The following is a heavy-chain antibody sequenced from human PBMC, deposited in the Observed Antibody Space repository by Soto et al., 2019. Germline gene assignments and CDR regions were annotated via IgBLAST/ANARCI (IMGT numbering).Heavy chain of an antibody. CDR1: GGSISSGGYY. V-gene: IGHV4-31*03. CDR2: IYYSGST. D-gene: IGHD3-10*01. Sequence: SETLSLTCTVSGGSISSGGYYWSWIRQHPGKGLEWIGYIYYSGSTYYNPSLKSRVTISVDTSKNQFSLKLSSVTAADTAVYYCAREEYYYGSGRSSYYYYMDVWGEGTTVTVSS. CDR3: AREEYYYGSGRSSYYYYMDV. J-gene: IGHJ6*03.